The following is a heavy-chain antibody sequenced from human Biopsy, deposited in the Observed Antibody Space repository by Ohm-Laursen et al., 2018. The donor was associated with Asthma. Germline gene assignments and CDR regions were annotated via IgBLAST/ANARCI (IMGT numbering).Heavy chain of an antibody. CDR2: IHYSGST. V-gene: IGHV4-59*01. Sequence: SQTLSLTCTVSRVSIRSYYWTWIRQPPGKGLEWIGNIHYSGSTYSNPSLKSRVTISVDTSKKQISLRLSSVSAADTAVYYCAGFCSGGNCPDHWGQGTLVTVSS. CDR3: AGFCSGGNCPDH. D-gene: IGHD2-15*01. CDR1: RVSIRSYY. J-gene: IGHJ4*02.